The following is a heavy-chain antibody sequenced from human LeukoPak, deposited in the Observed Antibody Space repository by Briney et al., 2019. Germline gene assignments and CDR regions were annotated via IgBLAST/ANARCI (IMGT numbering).Heavy chain of an antibody. CDR2: IKQDGSEK. D-gene: IGHD6-19*01. J-gene: IGHJ4*02. CDR1: GFTFSNYW. V-gene: IGHV3-7*01. Sequence: GGSLRLSCAASGFTFSNYWMHWVRQAPGKGLEWVANIKQDGSEKYYVDSLKGRFTISRDNAKNSLYLQMNSLTAEDTAIYYCARSLRVAVAASYWGQGTLVTVSS. CDR3: ARSLRVAVAASY.